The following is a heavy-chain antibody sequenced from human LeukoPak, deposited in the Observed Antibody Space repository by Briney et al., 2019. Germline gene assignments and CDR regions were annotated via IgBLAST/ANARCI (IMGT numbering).Heavy chain of an antibody. V-gene: IGHV3-21*01. CDR1: GFTFSSYS. J-gene: IGHJ4*02. CDR2: ITRSNYI. Sequence: SGGSLRLSCAASGFTFSSYSMNWVRQAPGKGLEWVSSITRSNYIYYADSVKGRFTISRDNAKNSLYLQMNSLRAEDTAVYYCARDRVVGAEKYFDYWGQGTLVTVSS. CDR3: ARDRVVGAEKYFDY. D-gene: IGHD1-26*01.